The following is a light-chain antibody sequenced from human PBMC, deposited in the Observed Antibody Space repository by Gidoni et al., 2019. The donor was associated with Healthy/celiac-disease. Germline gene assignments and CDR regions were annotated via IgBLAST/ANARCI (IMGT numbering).Light chain of an antibody. J-gene: IGKJ2*01. CDR1: QSVSSSY. V-gene: IGKV3-20*01. CDR2: GAS. Sequence: ELVLAQSPCTLSLSPGERATLSCRARQSVSSSYLAWYQQKPGQAPRLLIYGASSRPTGIPDRCSGSGSGTDFTLTISRLEPEDFAVYYCQQYGSSPPYTFGQGTKLEIK. CDR3: QQYGSSPPYT.